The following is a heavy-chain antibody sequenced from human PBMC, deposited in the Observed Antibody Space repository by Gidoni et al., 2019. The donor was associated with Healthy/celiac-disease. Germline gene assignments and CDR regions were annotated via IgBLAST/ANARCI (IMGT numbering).Heavy chain of an antibody. D-gene: IGHD6-19*01. CDR2: IWYDGSNK. V-gene: IGHV3-33*01. CDR3: ARDEAVAAYYYYGMDV. CDR1: GFTFRSYG. Sequence: QVQLVESGGGVVQPGRSLRLSCAASGFTFRSYGMHWVRQAPGKGLEWVAVIWYDGSNKNYEDAVKGRFTISRDNSKNTLYLQMNSLRAEDTAVYYCARDEAVAAYYYYGMDVWGQGTTVTVSS. J-gene: IGHJ6*02.